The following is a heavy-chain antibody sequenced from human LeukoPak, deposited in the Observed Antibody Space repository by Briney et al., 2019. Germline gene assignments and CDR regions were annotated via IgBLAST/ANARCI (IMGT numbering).Heavy chain of an antibody. V-gene: IGHV4-30-4*01. CDR1: GGSISSGDYY. CDR3: ARLRYFDWPYAFDI. J-gene: IGHJ3*02. Sequence: PSETLSLSCTVSGGSISSGDYYWGWLRPPPGKGLEWIGYIYYSGSTYYNPSLKSRVTTSVDPSKHQFSLKLSSVTAADTAVYYCARLRYFDWPYAFDIWGQGTMVTVSS. CDR2: IYYSGST. D-gene: IGHD3-9*01.